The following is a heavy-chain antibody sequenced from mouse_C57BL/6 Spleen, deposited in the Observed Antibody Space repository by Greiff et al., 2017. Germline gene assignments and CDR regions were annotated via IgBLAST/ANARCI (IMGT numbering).Heavy chain of an antibody. CDR1: GYTFTDYY. D-gene: IGHD2-4*01. CDR3: ARSMIPYWYFDV. Sequence: EVQLQQSGPELVKPGASVKISCKASGYTFTDYYMNWVKQSHGKSLEWIGDINPNNGGTSYNQKFKGKATLTVDKSSSTAYMELRSLTSEDSAVYYCARSMIPYWYFDVWGTGTTVTVSS. CDR2: INPNNGGT. V-gene: IGHV1-26*01. J-gene: IGHJ1*03.